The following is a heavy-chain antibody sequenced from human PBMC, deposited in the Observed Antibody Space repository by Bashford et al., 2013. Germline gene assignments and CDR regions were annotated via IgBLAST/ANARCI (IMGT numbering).Heavy chain of an antibody. Sequence: VDSGGSLRLSCAASGFTFSAYAIYWVRQAPGKGLEWVSDIRHGGETHYADSVKGRFTISRDNSKNALFLQMNTLRAEDTAVYFCARGGVGSFDIWGQGTMVTVSS. CDR3: ARGGVGSFDI. D-gene: IGHD2-15*01. CDR1: GFTFSAYA. J-gene: IGHJ3*02. V-gene: IGHV3-23*01. CDR2: IRHGGET.